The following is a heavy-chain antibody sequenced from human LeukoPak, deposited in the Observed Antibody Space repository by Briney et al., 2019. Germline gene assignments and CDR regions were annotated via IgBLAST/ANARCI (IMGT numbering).Heavy chain of an antibody. V-gene: IGHV4-59*01. Sequence: EWIGYIYYSGSTNYTPSLKSRVTISVDTSKNQFSLKLSSVTAADTAVYYCARVRSSGWLDYWGQGTLVTVSS. CDR2: IYYSGST. CDR3: ARVRSSGWLDY. J-gene: IGHJ4*02. D-gene: IGHD6-19*01.